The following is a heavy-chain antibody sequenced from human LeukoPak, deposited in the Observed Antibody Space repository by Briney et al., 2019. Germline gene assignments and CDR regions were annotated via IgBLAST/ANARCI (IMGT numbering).Heavy chain of an antibody. Sequence: SETLSLTCTVSGGSISSSSYYWGWIRQPPGKGLEWIGSIYYSGSTYYNPSLKSRVTISVDTSKNQFSLKLSSVTAADTAVYYCARGSSGWYGGYYFDYWGQGTLVTVSS. CDR1: GGSISSSSYY. D-gene: IGHD6-19*01. J-gene: IGHJ4*02. CDR2: IYYSGST. V-gene: IGHV4-39*07. CDR3: ARGSSGWYGGYYFDY.